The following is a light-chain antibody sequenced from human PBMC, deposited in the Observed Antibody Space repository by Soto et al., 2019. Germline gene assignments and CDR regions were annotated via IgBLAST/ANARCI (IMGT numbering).Light chain of an antibody. Sequence: QSVLTQPASVSGSHGESITISCTVTSSDVGGYNYVSWYQQHPGKAPKLMIYEVSNRPSGVSNRFSGSKSGNTASLTISGLQAEDEADYYCSSYTSSSTLDVVFGGGTKVTVL. CDR1: SSDVGGYNY. CDR2: EVS. V-gene: IGLV2-14*01. J-gene: IGLJ2*01. CDR3: SSYTSSSTLDVV.